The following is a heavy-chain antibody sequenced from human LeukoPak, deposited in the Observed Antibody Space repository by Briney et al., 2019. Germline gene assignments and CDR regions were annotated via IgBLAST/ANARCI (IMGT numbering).Heavy chain of an antibody. CDR2: IIPIFGTA. D-gene: IGHD3-16*01. V-gene: IGHV1-69*06. CDR3: ARYGSSTFGGVID. CDR1: GGTFSSYA. J-gene: IGHJ4*02. Sequence: SVKVSCKASGGTFSSYAISWVRQAPGQGLEWMGGIIPIFGTANYAQKFQGRVTITADKSTSTAYMELSSLRPEDTAVYYCARYGSSTFGGVIDWGQGTLVTVSS.